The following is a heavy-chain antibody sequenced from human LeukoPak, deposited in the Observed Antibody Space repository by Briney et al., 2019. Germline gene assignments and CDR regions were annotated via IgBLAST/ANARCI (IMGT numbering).Heavy chain of an antibody. Sequence: GGSLRLSSAASGFTFSRYDMHWVRQAPGKGLDWVAVISYDGSNKYYADSVKGRFTISRDSSKNTLYLQMNSLRAEDTAVYYCASHYDTSGYHYFDFRGQGTLVTVSS. CDR3: ASHYDTSGYHYFDF. D-gene: IGHD3-22*01. CDR2: ISYDGSNK. CDR1: GFTFSRYD. J-gene: IGHJ4*02. V-gene: IGHV3-30-3*01.